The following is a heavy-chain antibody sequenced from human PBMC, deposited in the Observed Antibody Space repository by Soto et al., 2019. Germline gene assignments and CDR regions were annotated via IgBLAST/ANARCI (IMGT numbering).Heavy chain of an antibody. Sequence: GGSLRLSCAASGFTFSSYAMHWVRQAPGKGLEWVAVISYDGRNKNHADTVKGRFTISRDNSKNTLYLQMNSLRAEDTAVYYFARGYDFWSGYYYPYGMDVWGQGTTVTVSS. CDR1: GFTFSSYA. J-gene: IGHJ6*02. CDR2: ISYDGRNK. CDR3: ARGYDFWSGYYYPYGMDV. D-gene: IGHD3-3*01. V-gene: IGHV3-30*04.